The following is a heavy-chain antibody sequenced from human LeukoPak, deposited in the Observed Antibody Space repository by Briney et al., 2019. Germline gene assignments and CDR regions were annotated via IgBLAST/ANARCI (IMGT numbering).Heavy chain of an antibody. CDR3: AKAYLTDIVAVVAADY. CDR2: ISGSGGST. CDR1: GFTFSSYA. Sequence: GGSLRLSCAASGFTFSSYAMSWVRQAPGKGLEWVSAISGSGGSTYYADSVKGRFTISRDNSKNTLYLQMNSLGAEDTAVYYCAKAYLTDIVAVVAADYWRQGTLVTVSS. V-gene: IGHV3-23*01. D-gene: IGHD2-15*01. J-gene: IGHJ4*02.